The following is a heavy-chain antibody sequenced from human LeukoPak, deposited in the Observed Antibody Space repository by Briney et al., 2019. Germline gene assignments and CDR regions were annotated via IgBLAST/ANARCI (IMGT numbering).Heavy chain of an antibody. CDR2: IKQDGSEK. V-gene: IGHV3-7*01. J-gene: IGHJ4*02. CDR3: ARDGPGDYVWGSYRSSY. D-gene: IGHD3-16*02. CDR1: GFTFSSYS. Sequence: GGSLRLSCAASGFTFSSYSMSWVRQAPGKGLEWVANIKQDGSEKYYVDSVKGRFTISRDNAKNSLYLQMNSLRAEDTAVYYCARDGPGDYVWGSYRSSYWGQGTLVTVSS.